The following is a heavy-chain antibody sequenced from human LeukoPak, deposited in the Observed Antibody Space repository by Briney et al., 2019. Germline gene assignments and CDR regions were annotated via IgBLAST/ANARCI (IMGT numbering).Heavy chain of an antibody. Sequence: GASVKVSCKASGYTFTGYYMHWVRQAPGQGLEWMGWINPNSGGTNYAQKFQGRVTMTRDTSISTAYMELSRLRSDDTAVYYCARLESTKCYDFWSGYERGLTDYWGQGTLVTVSS. CDR1: GYTFTGYY. D-gene: IGHD3-3*01. CDR2: INPNSGGT. CDR3: ARLESTKCYDFWSGYERGLTDY. V-gene: IGHV1-2*02. J-gene: IGHJ4*02.